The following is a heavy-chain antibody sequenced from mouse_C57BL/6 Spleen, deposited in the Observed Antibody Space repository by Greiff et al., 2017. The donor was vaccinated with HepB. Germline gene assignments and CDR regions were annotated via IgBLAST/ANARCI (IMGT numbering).Heavy chain of an antibody. CDR1: GYTFTDYN. CDR3: ARPPYGNYWYFDV. CDR2: INPNNGGT. D-gene: IGHD2-1*01. Sequence: VQLQQSGPELVKPGASVKMSCKASGYTFTDYNMHWVKQSHGKSLEWIGYINPNNGGTSYNQKFKGKATLTVNKSSSTAYMELRSLTSEDSAVYYCARPPYGNYWYFDVWGTGTTVTVSS. V-gene: IGHV1-22*01. J-gene: IGHJ1*03.